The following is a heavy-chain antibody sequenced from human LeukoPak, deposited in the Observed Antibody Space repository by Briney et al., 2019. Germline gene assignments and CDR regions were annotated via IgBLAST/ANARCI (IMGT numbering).Heavy chain of an antibody. Sequence: GRSLRLSCAASGFTFSSYGMHWVRQAPGKGLEWVAVIWYDGSNKYYADSVKGRFTISRDNSKNTLYLQMNSLRAEDTAVYYCAKDGGLDYDFWSGYHRTAYYLDYWGQGTLVTVSS. CDR2: IWYDGSNK. V-gene: IGHV3-33*06. J-gene: IGHJ4*02. CDR1: GFTFSSYG. D-gene: IGHD3-3*01. CDR3: AKDGGLDYDFWSGYHRTAYYLDY.